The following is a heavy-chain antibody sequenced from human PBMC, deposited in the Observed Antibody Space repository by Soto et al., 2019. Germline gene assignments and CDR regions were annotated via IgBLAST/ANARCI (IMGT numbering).Heavy chain of an antibody. D-gene: IGHD2-8*01. CDR2: ISGTGGNT. Sequence: LGLSCVASGFRFSRSAMGWIRQPPGRGLDWVSAISGTGGNTYFADSVEGRFVISRDNSKNTLYLQMNSLRAEDTAVYYCAKVRIDHYNGFDAWGQGTTVTVSS. V-gene: IGHV3-23*01. J-gene: IGHJ6*02. CDR3: AKVRIDHYNGFDA. CDR1: GFRFSRSA.